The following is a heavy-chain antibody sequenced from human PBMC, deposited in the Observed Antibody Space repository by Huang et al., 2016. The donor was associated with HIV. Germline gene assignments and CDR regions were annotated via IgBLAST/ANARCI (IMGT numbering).Heavy chain of an antibody. CDR3: ARRFSSSSGYFDY. J-gene: IGHJ4*02. V-gene: IGHV5-51*01. D-gene: IGHD6-6*01. Sequence: VQLVQSGAEVKKPGESLKISCKGYGYSFSSYWIAWVRQMPGKGLEWMGFIFPDDSDTTYRPSFEGQVTISADKSIDTAYLQWSSLKASDTAMYYCARRFSSSSGYFDYWGQGSLVTVSS. CDR1: GYSFSSYW. CDR2: IFPDDSDT.